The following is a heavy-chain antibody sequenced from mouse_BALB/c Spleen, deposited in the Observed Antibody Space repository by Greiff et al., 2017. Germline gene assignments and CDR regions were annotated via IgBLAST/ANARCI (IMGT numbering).Heavy chain of an antibody. D-gene: IGHD1-1*01. CDR3: AREGSLLRHFDY. V-gene: IGHV5-17*02. Sequence: EVMLVESGGGLVQPGGSRKLSCAASGFTFSSFGMHWVRQAPEKGLEWVAYISSGSSTIYYADTVKGRFTISRDNPKNTLFLQMTSLRSEDTAMYYCAREGSLLRHFDYWGQGTTLTVSS. J-gene: IGHJ2*01. CDR2: ISSGSSTI. CDR1: GFTFSSFG.